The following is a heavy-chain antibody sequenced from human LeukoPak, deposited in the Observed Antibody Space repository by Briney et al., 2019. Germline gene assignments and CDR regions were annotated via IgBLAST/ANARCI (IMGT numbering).Heavy chain of an antibody. D-gene: IGHD1-26*01. Sequence: PGGSLRLSCAASGFTFNDYAMHWVRQPPGKGLEWIGYIYYSGSTNYNPSLKSRVTISVDTSKNQFSLKLSSVTAADTAVYYCARHPHPGAPTPYYYYGMDVWGQGTTVTVSS. V-gene: IGHV4-59*08. J-gene: IGHJ6*02. CDR1: GFTFNDYA. CDR2: IYYSGST. CDR3: ARHPHPGAPTPYYYYGMDV.